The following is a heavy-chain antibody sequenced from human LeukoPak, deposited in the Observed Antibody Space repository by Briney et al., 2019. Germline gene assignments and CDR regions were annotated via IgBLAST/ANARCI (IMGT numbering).Heavy chain of an antibody. J-gene: IGHJ4*02. CDR1: GGSISSYY. V-gene: IGHV4-38-2*02. Sequence: SETLSLTCTVSGGSISSYYWSWIRQPPGKGLEWIGSLYHSGSTYYNPSLKSRVTISVDTSKNQFSLKLSSVTAADTAVYYCARDIDYYASSAYLDYWGQGTLVTVSS. CDR3: ARDIDYYASSAYLDY. D-gene: IGHD3-22*01. CDR2: LYHSGST.